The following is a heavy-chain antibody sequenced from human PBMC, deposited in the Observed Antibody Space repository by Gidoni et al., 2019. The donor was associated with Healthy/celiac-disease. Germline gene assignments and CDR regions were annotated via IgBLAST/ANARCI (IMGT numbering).Heavy chain of an antibody. D-gene: IGHD3-3*01. Sequence: QVQPQPRGAGLLKPSETLSLPCAVYGGSFRGYYWGWVRQPPGKGLEWTGEINPSGSTNYTQSLKSRVTISVYTSKNQFSLKLSSVTAADTVVYYCARVQRSGYYRTPYFDYWGQGTLVTVSS. CDR1: GGSFRGYY. J-gene: IGHJ4*02. CDR3: ARVQRSGYYRTPYFDY. V-gene: IGHV4-34*01. CDR2: INPSGST.